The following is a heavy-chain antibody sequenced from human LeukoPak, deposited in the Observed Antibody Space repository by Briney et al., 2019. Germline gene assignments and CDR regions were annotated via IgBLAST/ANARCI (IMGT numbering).Heavy chain of an antibody. CDR1: GFTFSSYS. D-gene: IGHD3-10*02. CDR3: AELGITMIGGV. V-gene: IGHV3-21*01. J-gene: IGHJ6*04. Sequence: MPGGSLRLSCAASGFTFSSYSMNWVRQAPGKGLEWVSSISSSSSYIYYADSVKGRSTISRDNAKNSLYLQMNSLRAEDTAVYYCAELGITMIGGVWGKGTTVTISS. CDR2: ISSSSSYI.